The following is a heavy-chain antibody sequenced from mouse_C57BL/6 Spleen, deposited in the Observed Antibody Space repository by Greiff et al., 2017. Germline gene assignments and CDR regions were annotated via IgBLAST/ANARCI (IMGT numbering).Heavy chain of an antibody. D-gene: IGHD3-2*02. J-gene: IGHJ4*01. Sequence: QVQLQQPGAELVRPGSSVKLSCKASGYTFTSYWMHWVKQRPIQGLEWIGNIDPSDSETHYNQKFKDKATLTVDKSSSTAYMQLSSLTSEDSAVYYCARYGAAQATGYYAMDYWGQGTSVTVSS. CDR2: IDPSDSET. V-gene: IGHV1-52*01. CDR1: GYTFTSYW. CDR3: ARYGAAQATGYYAMDY.